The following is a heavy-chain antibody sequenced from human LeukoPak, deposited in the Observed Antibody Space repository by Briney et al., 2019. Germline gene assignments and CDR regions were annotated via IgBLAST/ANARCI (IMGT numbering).Heavy chain of an antibody. D-gene: IGHD4-23*01. CDR1: GYTFTSYV. Sequence: GASVKVCCKASGYTFTSYVISWGRQAPGQELEWRGWSSSYSGNTKYAQKLQGRVIITTDSSTSTAYMELKSLLSDDTAVYYCARHSGGTFFDCWGQGTLVTVSS. V-gene: IGHV1-18*01. CDR3: ARHSGGTFFDC. J-gene: IGHJ4*02. CDR2: SSSYSGNT.